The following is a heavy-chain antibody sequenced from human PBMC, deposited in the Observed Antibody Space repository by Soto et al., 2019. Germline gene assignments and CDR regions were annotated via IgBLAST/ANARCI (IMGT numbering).Heavy chain of an antibody. D-gene: IGHD6-19*01. Sequence: QVQLVQSGDEVKKPGASVKVSCRASGYTFTSYGVSWVRQAPGQGLEWMGWISAHNGNTNYAQQFQGRVTMTTDTSTSTAYVDLRSLIFDDTAVYYCVRSLYTSGYYRVWGQGTLVTVSS. CDR3: VRSLYTSGYYRV. CDR1: GYTFTSYG. CDR2: ISAHNGNT. V-gene: IGHV1-18*01. J-gene: IGHJ4*02.